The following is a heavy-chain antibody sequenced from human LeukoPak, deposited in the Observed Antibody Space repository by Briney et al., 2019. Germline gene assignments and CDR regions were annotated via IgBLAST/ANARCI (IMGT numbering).Heavy chain of an antibody. Sequence: SETLSLTCTVSGGSISSYYWSWIRQPPGKGLEWIGYIYYSGSTNYNPSLKSRVTISVDTSKNQFSLKLSSVTAADTAVYYCARGGWYKANWYFDLWGRGTLVTVSS. CDR3: ARGGWYKANWYFDL. CDR1: GGSISSYY. V-gene: IGHV4-59*01. D-gene: IGHD6-19*01. CDR2: IYYSGST. J-gene: IGHJ2*01.